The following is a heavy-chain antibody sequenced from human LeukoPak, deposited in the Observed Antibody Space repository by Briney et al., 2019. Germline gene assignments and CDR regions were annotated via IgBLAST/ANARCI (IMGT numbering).Heavy chain of an antibody. CDR1: GYTFTSYG. CDR3: ARSYQARDIVATTDFDY. Sequence: GASVKVSCKASGYTFTSYGISWVRQAPGQGLEWMGWISAYNGNTNYAQKLQGRVTMTTDTSTSTAYMELRSLRSDDTAVYYCARSYQARDIVATTDFDYWGQGTLVTVSS. V-gene: IGHV1-18*01. CDR2: ISAYNGNT. D-gene: IGHD5-12*01. J-gene: IGHJ4*02.